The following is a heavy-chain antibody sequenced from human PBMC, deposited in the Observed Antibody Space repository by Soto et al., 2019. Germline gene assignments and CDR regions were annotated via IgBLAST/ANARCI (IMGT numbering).Heavy chain of an antibody. D-gene: IGHD5-12*01. CDR3: ARGNHRWLQLWYFDL. CDR2: IIPIFGTV. V-gene: IGHV1-69*12. J-gene: IGHJ2*01. Sequence: QVQLVQSGAEVKKPGSSVKVSCKASGGTFSNYPISWVRQAPGQGLERMGGIIPIFGTVNYAQKFQGRVTITADEPTSTAYMQLSSLRSEDTAVYYCARGNHRWLQLWYFDLWGRGTLVTVSS. CDR1: GGTFSNYP.